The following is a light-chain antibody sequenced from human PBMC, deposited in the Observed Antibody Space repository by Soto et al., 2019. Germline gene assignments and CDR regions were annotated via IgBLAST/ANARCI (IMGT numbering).Light chain of an antibody. CDR1: QSINNN. CDR2: DAS. J-gene: IGKJ5*01. Sequence: EVVMTQSPATLSVSPGERATLSCRASQSINNNLAWYQQKPGQAPRLLIYDASNRATGIPARFSGSGSGTDFTLTISSLEPEDFAVYYCQQRSNWPHPFGQGTRLEIK. CDR3: QQRSNWPHP. V-gene: IGKV3-11*01.